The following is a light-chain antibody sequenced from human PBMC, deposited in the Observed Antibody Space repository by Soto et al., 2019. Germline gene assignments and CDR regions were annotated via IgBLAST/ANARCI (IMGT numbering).Light chain of an antibody. J-gene: IGLJ2*01. CDR3: GAAHGSGSSFV. V-gene: IGLV9-49*01. CDR2: VGTGGIVG. CDR1: SFYSDDK. Sequence: QLVLTQPPSTSASLGASVTLTCTLGSFYSDDKVDWYQQRPGKGPRFVMRVGTGGIVGSKGDGIPDRFSVAGSGLNRYLTIKNIQEEDESDYHCGAAHGSGSSFVFGGGTKLTVL.